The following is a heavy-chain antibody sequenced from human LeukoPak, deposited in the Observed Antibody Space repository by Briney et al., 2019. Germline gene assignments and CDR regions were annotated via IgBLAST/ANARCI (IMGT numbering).Heavy chain of an antibody. V-gene: IGHV5-51*01. D-gene: IGHD3-9*01. CDR2: IYPGDSDT. CDR1: GYSFTSYW. CDR3: ARQDILTGSPRVYFDY. Sequence: GESLKISCKGSGYSFTSYWIGWVRQMPGKGLEWMGTIYPGDSDTRYSPSFQGQGTISVDKSISTAYLQWSSLKASDTAMYYCARQDILTGSPRVYFDYWGQGTLVTVSS. J-gene: IGHJ4*02.